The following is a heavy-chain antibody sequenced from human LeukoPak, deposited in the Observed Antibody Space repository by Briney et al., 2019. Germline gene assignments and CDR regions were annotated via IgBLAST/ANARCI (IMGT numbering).Heavy chain of an antibody. V-gene: IGHV4-30-2*01. J-gene: IGHJ4*02. CDR2: IYHSGST. CDR1: GGSTSSGGYS. CDR3: ARGSRIAAAGRLGY. Sequence: PSETLSLTCAVSGGSTSSGGYSWSWIRQPPGKGLEWIGYIYHSGSTYYNPSLKSRDTISVDRSKNQFSLKLSSVTAADTAVYYCARGSRIAAAGRLGYWGQGTLVTVSS. D-gene: IGHD6-13*01.